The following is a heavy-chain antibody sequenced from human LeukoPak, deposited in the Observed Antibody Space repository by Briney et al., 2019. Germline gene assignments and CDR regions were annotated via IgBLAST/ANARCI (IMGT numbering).Heavy chain of an antibody. V-gene: IGHV4-39*01. CDR2: IYYSGST. J-gene: IGHJ4*02. Sequence: SETLSLTCTVSGGSISSSSYYWGWIRQPPGKGLGWIGSIYYSGSTYYNPSLKSRVTISVDTSKNQFSLKLSSVTAADTAVYYCARRGIAAAGTSHFDYWGQGTLVTVSS. D-gene: IGHD6-13*01. CDR3: ARRGIAAAGTSHFDY. CDR1: GGSISSSSYY.